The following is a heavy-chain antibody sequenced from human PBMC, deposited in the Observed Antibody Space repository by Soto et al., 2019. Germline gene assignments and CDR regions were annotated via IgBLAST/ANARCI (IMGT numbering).Heavy chain of an antibody. D-gene: IGHD3-22*01. Sequence: ASVKVSCKASGGTFSSYAISWVRQAPGQGLEWMGIINPSGGSTSYAQKFQGRVTMTRDTSTSTVYMELSSLRSEDTAVYYCASSAPDSSGQDYWGQGTLVTVSS. J-gene: IGHJ4*02. CDR3: ASSAPDSSGQDY. CDR1: GGTFSSYA. CDR2: INPSGGST. V-gene: IGHV1-46*01.